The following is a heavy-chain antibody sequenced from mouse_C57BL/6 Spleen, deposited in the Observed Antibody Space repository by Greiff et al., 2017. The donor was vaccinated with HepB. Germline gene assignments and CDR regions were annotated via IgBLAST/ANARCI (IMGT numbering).Heavy chain of an antibody. CDR3: ARNLDSSGSFDD. J-gene: IGHJ2*01. D-gene: IGHD3-2*02. CDR2: IYPGDGDT. V-gene: IGHV1-80*01. CDR1: GYAFSSYW. Sequence: QVQLQQSGAELVKPGASVKISCKASGYAFSSYWMNWVKQRPGKGLEWIGQIYPGDGDTNYNGKFKGKATLTADKSSSTAYMQLSSLTSEDSAVYFCARNLDSSGSFDDWGQGTTLTVSS.